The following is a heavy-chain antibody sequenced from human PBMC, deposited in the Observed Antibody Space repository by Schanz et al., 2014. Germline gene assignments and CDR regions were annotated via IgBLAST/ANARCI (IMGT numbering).Heavy chain of an antibody. V-gene: IGHV1-2*06. CDR1: GYTFTGHY. CDR3: ARDGHSSNWRSYFFYGLDV. J-gene: IGHJ6*02. Sequence: QVHLVQSGSEVKKPGASVQVSCKASGYTFTGHYMHWVRQAPGQGLEWMGRINPNSGGTNYAQKLQGRVTMTWDTSTSTAYMELRRLRSDDTAIYYCARDGHSSNWRSYFFYGLDVWGQGTTVTVSS. CDR2: INPNSGGT. D-gene: IGHD6-13*01.